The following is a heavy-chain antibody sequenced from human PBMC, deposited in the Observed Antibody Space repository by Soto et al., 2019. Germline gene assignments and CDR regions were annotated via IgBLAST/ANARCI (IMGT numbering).Heavy chain of an antibody. CDR1: GYTFTSYD. V-gene: IGHV1-8*01. J-gene: IGHJ6*03. Sequence: GASVKVSCKASGYTFTSYDINWVRQATGQGLEWMGWMNPNSGNTGYAQKFQGRVTMTRNTSISTAYMELSSLRSEDTAVYYCARVAPGIVVVPAAIRLYYYYMDFWGKGTTVTVSS. CDR2: MNPNSGNT. CDR3: ARVAPGIVVVPAAIRLYYYYMDF. D-gene: IGHD2-2*01.